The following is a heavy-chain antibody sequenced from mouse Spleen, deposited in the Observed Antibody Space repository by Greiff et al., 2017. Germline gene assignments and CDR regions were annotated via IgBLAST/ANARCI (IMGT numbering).Heavy chain of an antibody. V-gene: IGHV5-6-2*01. CDR2: INSNGGST. CDR3: ARHERAWFAY. Sequence: EVQGVESGGGLVKPGGSLKLSCAASGFTFSSYAMSWVRQTPEKRLEWVAAINSNGGSTYYPDTVKDRFTISRDNAKNTLYLQMSSLRSEDTALYYCARHERAWFAYWGQGTLVTVSA. J-gene: IGHJ3*01. CDR1: GFTFSSYA.